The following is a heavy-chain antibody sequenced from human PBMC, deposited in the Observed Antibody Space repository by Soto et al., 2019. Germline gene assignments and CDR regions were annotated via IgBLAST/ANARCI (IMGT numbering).Heavy chain of an antibody. CDR1: GGSISSSNW. CDR2: ILHSGSS. V-gene: IGHV4-4*02. J-gene: IGHJ5*02. CDR3: ARGMYKSGWNLDL. D-gene: IGHD6-19*01. Sequence: SETLSLTCAVSGGSISSSNWWSWVRQPPGGGLEWIAYILHSGSSMYNPSLKSRVTISLSTSKTQFSLRLTSVTAADTAVYYCARGMYKSGWNLDLWGQGIVVTVSS.